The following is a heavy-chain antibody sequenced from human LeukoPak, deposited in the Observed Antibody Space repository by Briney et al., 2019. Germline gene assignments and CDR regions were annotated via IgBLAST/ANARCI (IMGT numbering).Heavy chain of an antibody. J-gene: IGHJ5*02. CDR3: ARPYYYDSRIDP. D-gene: IGHD3-22*01. CDR1: GVSISSGDYY. V-gene: IGHV4-30-4*01. CDR2: MYYSGST. Sequence: PSETLSLTCTASGVSISSGDYYWSWIRQPPGKGLEWIGYMYYSGSTYYNPSLKSRVTISLDTSKNQFSLKLSSVTAADTAVYYCARPYYYDSRIDPWGQGTLVTVSS.